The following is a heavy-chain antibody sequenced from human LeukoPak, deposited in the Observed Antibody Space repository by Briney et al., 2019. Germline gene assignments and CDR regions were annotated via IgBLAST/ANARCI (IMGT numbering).Heavy chain of an antibody. CDR3: ARVRFGELFFDY. CDR2: IYTSGST. Sequence: SETLSLTCTVSGGPISSYYWSWIRQHAGKGLEWIGRIYTSGSTNYNPSLKSRVTMSVDTSKNQFSLKLSSVTAADTAVYYCARVRFGELFFDYWGQGTLVTVSS. D-gene: IGHD3-10*01. J-gene: IGHJ4*02. CDR1: GGPISSYY. V-gene: IGHV4-4*07.